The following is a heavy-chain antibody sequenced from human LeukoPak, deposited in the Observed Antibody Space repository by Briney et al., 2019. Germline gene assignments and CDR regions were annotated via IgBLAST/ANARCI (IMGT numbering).Heavy chain of an antibody. CDR3: VGYSSGSRRGAFDI. Sequence: SETLSLTCTVSGGSISSYYWSWIRQPPGKGLEWIGYIYYSGSTNYNPSLKSRVTISVDTSKNQFSPKLSSVTAADTAVYYCVGYSSGSRRGAFDIWGQGTMVTVSS. J-gene: IGHJ3*02. CDR2: IYYSGST. CDR1: GGSISSYY. V-gene: IGHV4-59*08. D-gene: IGHD6-19*01.